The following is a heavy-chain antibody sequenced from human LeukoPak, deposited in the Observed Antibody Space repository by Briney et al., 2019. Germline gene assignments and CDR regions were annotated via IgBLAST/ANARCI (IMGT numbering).Heavy chain of an antibody. CDR1: GYTFTSNG. Sequence: GASVKVSCKASGYTFTSNGISWVRQAPGQGLEWMGWISAYNGNTNYEQKLQGRVTMTTDTSTSTAYMELSSLRSEDTAVYYCATVMDNSSGWYHDAFDIWGQGTMVTVSS. D-gene: IGHD6-19*01. CDR2: ISAYNGNT. V-gene: IGHV1-18*01. J-gene: IGHJ3*02. CDR3: ATVMDNSSGWYHDAFDI.